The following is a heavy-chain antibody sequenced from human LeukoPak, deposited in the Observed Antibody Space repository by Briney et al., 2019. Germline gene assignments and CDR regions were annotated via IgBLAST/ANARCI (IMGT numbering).Heavy chain of an antibody. Sequence: GGSLKLSCTASGFTFSDYYMSWIRQAPGKGLEWVSYISSSGSTIYYADSVKGRFTISRDNAKNSLYLQMNSLRAEDTAVYYCARGLDSSSWDYWGQGTLVTVSS. CDR2: ISSSGSTI. D-gene: IGHD6-13*01. CDR3: ARGLDSSSWDY. CDR1: GFTFSDYY. J-gene: IGHJ4*02. V-gene: IGHV3-11*04.